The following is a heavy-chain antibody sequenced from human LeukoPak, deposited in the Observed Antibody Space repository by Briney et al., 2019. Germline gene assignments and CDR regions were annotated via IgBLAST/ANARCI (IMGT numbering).Heavy chain of an antibody. CDR2: IIPILGIA. D-gene: IGHD5-18*01. Sequence: SVKVSCKASGGTFSSYAISWVRQAPGQGLEWMGRIIPILGIANYAQKFQGRVTITADKSASTAYMELSSLRSEDTAVYYCATLGYSYGRDYWGQGTLVTVSS. V-gene: IGHV1-69*04. J-gene: IGHJ4*02. CDR3: ATLGYSYGRDY. CDR1: GGTFSSYA.